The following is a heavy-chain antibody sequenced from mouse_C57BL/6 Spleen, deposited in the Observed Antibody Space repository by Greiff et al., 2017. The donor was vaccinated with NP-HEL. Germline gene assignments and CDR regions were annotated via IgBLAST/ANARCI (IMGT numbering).Heavy chain of an antibody. CDR3: ARGSSGTWFAY. V-gene: IGHV1-64*01. CDR1: GYTFTSYW. CDR2: IHPNSGST. D-gene: IGHD3-2*02. J-gene: IGHJ3*01. Sequence: QVQLQQPGAELVKPGASVKSSCKASGYTFTSYWMHWVKQRPGQGLEWIGMIHPNSGSTNYNEKFKSKATLTVDKSSSTAYMQLSSLTSEDSAVYYCARGSSGTWFAYWGQGTLVTVSA.